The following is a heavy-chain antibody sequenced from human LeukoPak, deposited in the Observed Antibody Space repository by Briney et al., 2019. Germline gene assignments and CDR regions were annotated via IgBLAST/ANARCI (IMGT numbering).Heavy chain of an antibody. Sequence: GGSLRLSCAASGFSFSRHWMSWVRQAPGKELEWVANMQIDGSKKYYVDSVKGRFIVSRDNTMNSLYLQMNSLRAEDTAMYYCAREFPDSTATGPAFDFWGQGTMVTVPS. CDR3: AREFPDSTATGPAFDF. CDR1: GFSFSRHW. J-gene: IGHJ3*01. V-gene: IGHV3-7*01. D-gene: IGHD6-13*01. CDR2: MQIDGSKK.